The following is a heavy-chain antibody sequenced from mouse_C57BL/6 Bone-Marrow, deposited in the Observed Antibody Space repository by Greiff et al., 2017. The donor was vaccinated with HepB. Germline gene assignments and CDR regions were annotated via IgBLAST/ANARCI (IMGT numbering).Heavy chain of an antibody. V-gene: IGHV5-4*01. Sequence: EVQVVESGGGLVKPGGSLKLSCAASGFTFSSYALSWVRQTPEKRLEWVATISDGGSYTYYPDNVKGRFTISRDNAKNNLYLQMSHLKSEDTAMYYCARDYYYCSTYYYAMDYWGQGTSVTVSS. CDR1: GFTFSSYA. D-gene: IGHD1-1*01. CDR2: ISDGGSYT. J-gene: IGHJ4*01. CDR3: ARDYYYCSTYYYAMDY.